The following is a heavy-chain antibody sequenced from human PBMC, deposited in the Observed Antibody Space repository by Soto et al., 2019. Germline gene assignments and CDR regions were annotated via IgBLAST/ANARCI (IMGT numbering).Heavy chain of an antibody. CDR1: GFSLTARGVG. CDR2: IYWDDDE. CDR3: AHRGFFAEGHPNWFDP. Sequence: QITLKESGPTLVKPTQTLTLTCTFSGFSLTARGVGVGWIRQPPGKALEWLALIYWDDDERYNPSLKSRLTLTKDTSRNQVVLTMTNMDHVDTATYYCAHRGFFAEGHPNWFDPWGQGALVTVSS. V-gene: IGHV2-5*02. J-gene: IGHJ5*02. D-gene: IGHD3-3*01.